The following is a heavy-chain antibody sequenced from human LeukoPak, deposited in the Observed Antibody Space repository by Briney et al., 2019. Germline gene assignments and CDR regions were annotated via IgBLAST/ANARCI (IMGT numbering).Heavy chain of an antibody. CDR1: GFTFSSYW. D-gene: IGHD2-2*01. V-gene: IGHV3-7*01. CDR3: AREGDIVVVPAAPGDV. CDR2: IKQDGSEK. Sequence: GGSLRLSCAASGFTFSSYWKSWVRQAPGKGLEWVANIKQDGSEKYYVDSVKGRFTISRDNAKNSLYLQMNSLRAEDTAVYYCAREGDIVVVPAAPGDVWGKGTTVTVSS. J-gene: IGHJ6*04.